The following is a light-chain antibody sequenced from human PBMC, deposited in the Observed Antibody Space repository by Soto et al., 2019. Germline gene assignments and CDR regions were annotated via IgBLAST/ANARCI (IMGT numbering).Light chain of an antibody. CDR3: QQSYSAPRT. J-gene: IGKJ1*01. CDR1: QPILTY. CDR2: AAS. Sequence: DIQMTQSPSSLFASVGDRVTITCRASQPILTYLNWYQQTPGKAPKLLIYAASTLQSGVPSKFSGSGSGTYFTLTISGLQREDFATYYCQQSYSAPRTFGQGTKVEVK. V-gene: IGKV1-39*01.